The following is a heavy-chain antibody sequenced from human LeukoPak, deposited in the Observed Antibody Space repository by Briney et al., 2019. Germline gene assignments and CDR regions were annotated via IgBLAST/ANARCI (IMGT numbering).Heavy chain of an antibody. V-gene: IGHV1-18*01. CDR2: ISGYHGNT. J-gene: IGHJ3*02. D-gene: IGHD3-22*01. CDR3: ARPNYYDNSGAAFDI. CDR1: GYTFTSYG. Sequence: ASVKVSCKASGYTFTSYGISWVRQAPGQGLEWMGWISGYHGNTNYAQKFQGRVTMTTDTSTSTAYMELRGLRSDDTAVYYCARPNYYDNSGAAFDIWGQGTMVTVSS.